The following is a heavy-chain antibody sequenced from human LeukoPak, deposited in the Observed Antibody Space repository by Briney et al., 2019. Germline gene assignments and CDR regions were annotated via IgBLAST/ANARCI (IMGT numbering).Heavy chain of an antibody. D-gene: IGHD4-17*01. CDR1: GGTFSSYA. J-gene: IGHJ6*02. Sequence: SVKVSCKASGGTFSSYAISSVRQAPGQGLEWVGRIIPILGIANYTQKFQGRVTITADKSTSTAYMELSSLRSEDTAVYYCATESLMTTQYGMDVWGQGNTVTVSS. V-gene: IGHV1-69*04. CDR2: IIPILGIA. CDR3: ATESLMTTQYGMDV.